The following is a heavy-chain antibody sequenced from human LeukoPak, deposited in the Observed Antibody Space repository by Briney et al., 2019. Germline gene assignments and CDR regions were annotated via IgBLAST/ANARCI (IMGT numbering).Heavy chain of an antibody. Sequence: GGSLRLSCATSGFIFSSYSMNWVRQAPGKGLEWVSYISSSSRTIYYADSAKGRFTISRDNAKNSLYLQMNRLRAEDTAVYYCARDFHVRNYDIGGYSYWGQGTLVTVSS. D-gene: IGHD3-22*01. CDR3: ARDFHVRNYDIGGYSY. CDR1: GFIFSSYS. V-gene: IGHV3-48*01. J-gene: IGHJ4*02. CDR2: ISSSSRTI.